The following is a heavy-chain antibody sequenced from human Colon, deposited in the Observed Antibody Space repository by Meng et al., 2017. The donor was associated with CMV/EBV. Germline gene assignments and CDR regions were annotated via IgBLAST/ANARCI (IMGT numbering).Heavy chain of an antibody. J-gene: IGHJ4*02. Sequence: GSLRLSCAVSGDSVSSNNWWTWVRQPPGKGPEWIGEIHHSGTTAHNPSLRSRISVSVDKSRNQVSLHLTTVTAADTAVYYCGSATDYKVDYWGQGTLVTVSS. CDR1: GDSVSSNNW. D-gene: IGHD4/OR15-4a*01. V-gene: IGHV4-4*02. CDR2: IHHSGTT. CDR3: GSATDYKVDY.